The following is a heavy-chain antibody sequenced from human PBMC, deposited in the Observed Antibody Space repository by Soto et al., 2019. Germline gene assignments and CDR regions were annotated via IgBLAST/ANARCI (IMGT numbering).Heavy chain of an antibody. CDR3: ARLHFYGPMTYGVGGYYYYMDV. J-gene: IGHJ6*03. V-gene: IGHV4-39*01. D-gene: IGHD3-16*01. CDR2: IYYSGST. CDR1: GGSISSSSYY. Sequence: PSETLSLTCTVSGGSISSSSYYWGWIRQPPGKGLEWIGSIYYSGSTYYNPSLKSRVTISVDTSKNQFSLKLSSVTAADTAVYYCARLHFYGPMTYGVGGYYYYMDVWGKGTTVTVSS.